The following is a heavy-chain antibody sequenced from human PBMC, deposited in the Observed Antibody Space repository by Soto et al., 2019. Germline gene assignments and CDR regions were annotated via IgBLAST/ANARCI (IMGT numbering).Heavy chain of an antibody. D-gene: IGHD2-15*01. J-gene: IGHJ4*02. CDR2: IYYSGST. CDR3: ARAGYCSGGSCYVDC. CDR1: GGSISSYY. Sequence: QVQLQESGPGLVKPSETLSLTCTVPGGSISSYYWSWIRQPPGKGLEWIGYIYYSGSTNYNPSLKSRVTISVDTSKTHFSLKLSSVAAADTAVYYCARAGYCSGGSCYVDCWGQGTLVTVSS. V-gene: IGHV4-59*01.